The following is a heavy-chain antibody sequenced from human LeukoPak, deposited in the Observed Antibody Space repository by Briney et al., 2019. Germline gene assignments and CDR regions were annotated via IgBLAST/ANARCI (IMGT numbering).Heavy chain of an antibody. Sequence: SQTLSLTCAVSGGSISSGGYYWSWIRQHPGKGLEWIGYIYYSGSTYYNPSLKSRVTISVDTSKNQFSLKLSSVTAADTAVYYCARDISSPGHDSNGYYGTHYYGMDVWGQGTTVTVSS. J-gene: IGHJ6*02. V-gene: IGHV4-31*11. CDR2: IYYSGST. CDR1: GGSISSGGYY. CDR3: ARDISSPGHDSNGYYGTHYYGMDV. D-gene: IGHD3-22*01.